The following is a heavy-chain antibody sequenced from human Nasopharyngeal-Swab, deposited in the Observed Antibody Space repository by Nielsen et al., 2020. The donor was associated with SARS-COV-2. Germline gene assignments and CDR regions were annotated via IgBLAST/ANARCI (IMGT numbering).Heavy chain of an antibody. J-gene: IGHJ4*01. CDR1: GFSFSSFW. CDR3: ARDIGGFGGY. CDR2: IDTGGTRT. Sequence: ETLSLTCAASGFSFSSFWMHWFRQVPGEGLVWVSRIDTGGTRTDYAESVKGRFTISRDNAKNTLYLQMNNLRPEDTAVYYCARDIGGFGGYWGQGTLVTVSS. V-gene: IGHV3-74*01. D-gene: IGHD4-23*01.